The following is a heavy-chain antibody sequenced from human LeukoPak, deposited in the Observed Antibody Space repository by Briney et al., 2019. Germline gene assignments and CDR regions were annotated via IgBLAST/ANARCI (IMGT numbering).Heavy chain of an antibody. CDR3: ATDGMVRGPDAWFDS. V-gene: IGHV4-4*07. Sequence: SETLSLTCTVSGGSISSYYWSWIRQPAGKGLEWVGRIYTRGSTNYNPSLKSRVTMSVDTSKNQFSLKLSSVTAADTAVYYCATDGMVRGPDAWFDSWGQGTLVTVSS. CDR2: IYTRGST. J-gene: IGHJ5*01. D-gene: IGHD3-10*01. CDR1: GGSISSYY.